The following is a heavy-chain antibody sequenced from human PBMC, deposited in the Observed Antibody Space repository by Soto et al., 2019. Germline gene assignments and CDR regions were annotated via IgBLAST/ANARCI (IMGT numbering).Heavy chain of an antibody. D-gene: IGHD2-2*01. J-gene: IGHJ4*02. CDR3: ARGSLGRYCSLTTCYVDY. CDR1: GFAFSGYA. Sequence: EVQLLESGGGLVQPGGSLRLPCAASGFAFSGYAMTWVRQAPGKGLEWVSTLSGSGTTTYYADSVQGRFTVSRDNSKNTVYLQMNSLRAEDTAIYYCARGSLGRYCSLTTCYVDYWGQGTQVTVSS. CDR2: LSGSGTTT. V-gene: IGHV3-23*01.